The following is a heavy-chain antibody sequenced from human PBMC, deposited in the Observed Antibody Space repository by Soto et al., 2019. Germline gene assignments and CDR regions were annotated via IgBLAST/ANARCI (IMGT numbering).Heavy chain of an antibody. CDR1: GYTFTSYY. J-gene: IGHJ4*02. D-gene: IGHD1-1*01. CDR3: QLTITSVGFDY. CDR2: INPSGGST. V-gene: IGHV1-46*01. Sequence: GASVKVSCKASGYTFTSYYMHWVRQAPGQGLEWMGIINPSGGSTSYAQKFQGRVTMTRDTSTSTVYMELSSLRSEDTAVYYCQLTITSVGFDYWGQGTLVTVSS.